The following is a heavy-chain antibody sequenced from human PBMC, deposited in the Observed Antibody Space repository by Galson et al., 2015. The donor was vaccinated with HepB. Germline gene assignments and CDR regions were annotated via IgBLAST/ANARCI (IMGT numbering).Heavy chain of an antibody. CDR2: IYYGGST. Sequence: SLRLSCAASGFTVSSNYMSWVRQAPGKGLEWVSVIYYGGSTYYAYSVKGRFTISRDNFKNTVYLQMNSLRGEDTAVYHCARDRWPSGAFDIWGQGTMVTVSS. V-gene: IGHV3-66*02. CDR1: GFTVSSNY. CDR3: ARDRWPSGAFDI. D-gene: IGHD4-23*01. J-gene: IGHJ3*02.